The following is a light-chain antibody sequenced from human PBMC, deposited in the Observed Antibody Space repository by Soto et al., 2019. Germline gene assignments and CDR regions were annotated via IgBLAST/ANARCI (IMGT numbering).Light chain of an antibody. J-gene: IGKJ1*01. CDR2: GAS. Sequence: EIVLTQSPGTLSLSPGERATLSCRASQSVSSSYLAWYQQKPGQAPRLLIYGASSRATGIPDRFSGSGSATDFTLTISRLEPEDCALYYCQQYGSSSWTFGQGTKVEIK. CDR3: QQYGSSSWT. CDR1: QSVSSSY. V-gene: IGKV3-20*01.